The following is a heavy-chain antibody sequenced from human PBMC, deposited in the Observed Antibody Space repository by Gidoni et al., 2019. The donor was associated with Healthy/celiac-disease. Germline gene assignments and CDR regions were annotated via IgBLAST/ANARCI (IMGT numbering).Heavy chain of an antibody. V-gene: IGHV3-30*18. CDR2: ISYDGSNK. Sequence: QVQLVESGGGVVQPGRSLRLSCAASGFTFSSYGMHWVRQAPGKGLEWVAVISYDGSNKYYADSVKGRFTISRDNSKNTLYLQMNSLRAEDTAVYYCAKGTYDPGYYYGMDVWGQGTTVTVSS. CDR1: GFTFSSYG. CDR3: AKGTYDPGYYYGMDV. J-gene: IGHJ6*02. D-gene: IGHD3-22*01.